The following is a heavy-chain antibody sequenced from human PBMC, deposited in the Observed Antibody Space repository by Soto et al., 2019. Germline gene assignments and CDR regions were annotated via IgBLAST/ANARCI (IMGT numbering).Heavy chain of an antibody. D-gene: IGHD5-12*01. Sequence: PGGSLRLSCAASGFTFSSYAMSWVRQAPGKGLEWVSAISGSGGSTYYADSVKGRFTISRDNSRNTLYLQMNSLRAEDTAVYYCAKDRIVATIFDYWGQGTLVTVSS. J-gene: IGHJ4*02. CDR3: AKDRIVATIFDY. CDR1: GFTFSSYA. CDR2: ISGSGGST. V-gene: IGHV3-23*01.